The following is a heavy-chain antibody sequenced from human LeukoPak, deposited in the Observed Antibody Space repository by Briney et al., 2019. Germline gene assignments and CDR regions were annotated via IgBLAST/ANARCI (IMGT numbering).Heavy chain of an antibody. CDR2: LSYDARDI. D-gene: IGHD3-10*01. J-gene: IGHJ4*02. CDR1: GFSFSTYA. Sequence: GGSLRLSCAASGFSFSTYAMHWVCQAPGKGLEWVAVLSYDARDIHYADSVRGRFTISRDNSKNTLYLQMNSLRAEDTALYYCARDDPGSIDYWGQGTLVTVSS. V-gene: IGHV3-30*04. CDR3: ARDDPGSIDY.